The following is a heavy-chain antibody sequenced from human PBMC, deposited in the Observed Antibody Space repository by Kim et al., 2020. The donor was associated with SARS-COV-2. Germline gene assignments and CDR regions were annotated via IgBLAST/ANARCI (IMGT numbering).Heavy chain of an antibody. CDR2: IYYSGST. D-gene: IGHD3-3*01. Sequence: SETLSLTCTVSGVSISSYYWSWIRQPPGKGLEWIGDIYYSGSTNYNPSLRSRVTILVDTSQKQFCLKLSSVTAADTAVFYFASRKRTIFGVVTIHTFDYLGPGTPVTVSS. CDR3: ASRKRTIFGVVTIHTFDY. J-gene: IGHJ4*02. V-gene: IGHV4-59*13. CDR1: GVSISSYY.